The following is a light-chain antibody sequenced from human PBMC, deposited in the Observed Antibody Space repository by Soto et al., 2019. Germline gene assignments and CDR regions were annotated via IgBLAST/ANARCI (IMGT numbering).Light chain of an antibody. V-gene: IGKV4-1*01. CDR3: QQYHSRLPT. CDR1: QSVLHTSSNRNY. Sequence: DIVMTQSPDSLAVSLGERATINCKSSQSVLHTSSNRNYLAWYQQRPGQPPKLLIYWASTRESGVPDRFSGGGSGTDFTLTISSLRAEDVAVYFCQQYHSRLPTFGQGTKVEIK. J-gene: IGKJ1*01. CDR2: WAS.